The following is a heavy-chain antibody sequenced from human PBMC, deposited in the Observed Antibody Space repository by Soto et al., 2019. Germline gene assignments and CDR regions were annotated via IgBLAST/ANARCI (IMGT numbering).Heavy chain of an antibody. CDR3: ARSGLTVYFPYYYGMDV. D-gene: IGHD3-9*01. CDR1: GGSFSGYY. J-gene: IGHJ6*02. V-gene: IGHV4-34*01. Sequence: SETLSLTCAVYGGSFSGYYWSWIRQPPGKGLEWIGEINHSGSTNYNPSLKSRVTISVDTSKNQFSLKLSSVTAADTAVYYCARSGLTVYFPYYYGMDVWCQATTVTVS. CDR2: INHSGST.